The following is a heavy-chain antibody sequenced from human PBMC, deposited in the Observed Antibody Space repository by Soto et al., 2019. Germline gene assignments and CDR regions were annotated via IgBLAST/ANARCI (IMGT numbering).Heavy chain of an antibody. CDR1: GLTFSTYG. CDR3: AAPRGGSGANCPY. CDR2: ISSSTGTI. D-gene: IGHD2-15*01. V-gene: IGHV3-48*01. Sequence: HGGSMRLSCAASGLTFSTYGMHWVRQAPGKGLEWVSYISSSTGTIYYADSVKGRFTISRDNAENSLYLQMNSLRAEDTAVYYCAAPRGGSGANCPYWGQGPLVTVSS. J-gene: IGHJ4*02.